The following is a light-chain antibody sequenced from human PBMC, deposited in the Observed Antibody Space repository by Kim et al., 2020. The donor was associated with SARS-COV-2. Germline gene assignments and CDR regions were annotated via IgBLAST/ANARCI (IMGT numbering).Light chain of an antibody. CDR1: NIGSKN. J-gene: IGLJ3*02. Sequence: VALGQTARITWGRNNIGSKNVHWYQQKPGQAPVLVIYRDDNRPSGIPERFSGSNSGNTATLTISRAQVEDEADYYCQVWDSNTVVFGGGTQLTVL. CDR2: RDD. CDR3: QVWDSNTVV. V-gene: IGLV3-9*01.